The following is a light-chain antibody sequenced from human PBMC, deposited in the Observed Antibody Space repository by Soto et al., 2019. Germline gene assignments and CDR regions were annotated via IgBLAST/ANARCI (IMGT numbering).Light chain of an antibody. CDR2: DAS. CDR3: QQRSNWPFT. Sequence: ILLTQSPATLSLSPGERATLSCRASQSVSSYLAWYQQKPGQAPRLLIYDASNRATGIPARFSGSGSGTDYTLTISSLEPEDFEVYYCQQRSNWPFTFGQGTRLEIK. CDR1: QSVSSY. V-gene: IGKV3-11*01. J-gene: IGKJ5*01.